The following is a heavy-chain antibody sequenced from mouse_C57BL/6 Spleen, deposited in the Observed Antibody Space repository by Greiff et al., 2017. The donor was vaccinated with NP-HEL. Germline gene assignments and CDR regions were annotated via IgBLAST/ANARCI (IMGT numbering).Heavy chain of an antibody. CDR2: ISYDGSN. V-gene: IGHV3-6*01. Sequence: VQLKESGPGLVKPSQSLSLTCSVTGYSITSGYYWNWIRQFPGNKLEWMGYISYDGSNNYNPSLKNRISITRDTSKNQFFLKLNSVTTEDTATYYCARDRDYYSNPYAMDYWGQGTSVTVSS. D-gene: IGHD2-5*01. CDR3: ARDRDYYSNPYAMDY. J-gene: IGHJ4*01. CDR1: GYSITSGYY.